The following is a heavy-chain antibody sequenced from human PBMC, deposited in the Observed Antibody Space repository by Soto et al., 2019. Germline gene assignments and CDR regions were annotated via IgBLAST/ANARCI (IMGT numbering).Heavy chain of an antibody. D-gene: IGHD6-19*01. J-gene: IGHJ4*02. CDR1: GYTFTSYD. CDR3: ARGPDEQWLEGAYFDY. CDR2: MNPNSGNT. Sequence: QVQLVQSGAEVKKPGASVKVSCKASGYTFTSYDINWVRQATGQGLEWMGWMNPNSGNTGYAQKFQGRVTMTRNTSISTAYMELSSLRSEDTAVYYCARGPDEQWLEGAYFDYWGQGTLVTVSS. V-gene: IGHV1-8*01.